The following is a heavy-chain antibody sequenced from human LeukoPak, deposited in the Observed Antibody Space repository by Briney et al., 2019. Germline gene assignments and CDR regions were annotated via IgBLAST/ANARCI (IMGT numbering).Heavy chain of an antibody. Sequence: ASVKVSCKASGYTFTGYYMHWVRQAPGQGLEWMGWIYPNSGGTNYAQKFQGRVTMTRDTSISTAYMELSRLRSDDTAVYYCARDQWSIAVAGTDWFDPWGQGTLVTVSS. V-gene: IGHV1-2*02. CDR1: GYTFTGYY. CDR3: ARDQWSIAVAGTDWFDP. D-gene: IGHD6-19*01. J-gene: IGHJ5*02. CDR2: IYPNSGGT.